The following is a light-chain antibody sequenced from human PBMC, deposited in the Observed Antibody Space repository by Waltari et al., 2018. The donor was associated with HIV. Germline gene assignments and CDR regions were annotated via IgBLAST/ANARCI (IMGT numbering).Light chain of an antibody. Sequence: QSALTQPASVSGSTGQSITLPCDVNDYESVSWYQHHPGKAPKVIIYEVSNRPSGLSNRFSGSKSGNTATLTISGLQPEDEAVYFCTSYVSSSTPVFGRGTKVTVL. CDR1: DVNDYES. J-gene: IGLJ3*02. CDR2: EVS. V-gene: IGLV2-14*01. CDR3: TSYVSSSTPV.